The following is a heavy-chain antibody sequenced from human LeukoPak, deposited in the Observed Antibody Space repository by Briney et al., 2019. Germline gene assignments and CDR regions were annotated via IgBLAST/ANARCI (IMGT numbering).Heavy chain of an antibody. CDR1: GGSISSGDYY. CDR2: IYYSGST. D-gene: IGHD3-22*01. CDR3: ARVTYYDSSGYT. Sequence: SETLSLTCTVSGGSISSGDYYWSWIRQPPGKGLEWIGYIYYSGSTYYNPSLKSRVTISVDTSKNQFSLKLSSVTAADTAVYYCARVTYYDSSGYTWGQGTLVTVSS. J-gene: IGHJ4*02. V-gene: IGHV4-30-4*01.